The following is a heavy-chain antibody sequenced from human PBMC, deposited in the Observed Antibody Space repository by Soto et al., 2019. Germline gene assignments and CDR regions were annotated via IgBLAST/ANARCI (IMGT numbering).Heavy chain of an antibody. CDR3: AREGVIRYFDY. Sequence: QVQLQESRPGLVKPSQTLSLTCTVSGGSISSGGYYWSWVRQHPGKGLEWIGYIYYSGSTYYNPSLKSRVTISVDTSKNQFSLKLSSVTAADTAVYYCAREGVIRYFDYWGQGTLVTVSS. CDR1: GGSISSGGYY. V-gene: IGHV4-31*03. D-gene: IGHD3-16*01. CDR2: IYYSGST. J-gene: IGHJ4*02.